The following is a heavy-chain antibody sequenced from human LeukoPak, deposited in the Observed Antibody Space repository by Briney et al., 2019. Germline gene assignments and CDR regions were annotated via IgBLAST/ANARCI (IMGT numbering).Heavy chain of an antibody. CDR2: MNPNSGNT. D-gene: IGHD6-19*01. J-gene: IGHJ6*03. V-gene: IGHV1-8*03. CDR3: ARRAVAYYYYYYMDV. Sequence: ASVKVSCKASGYMFTSYGINWVRQATGQGLEWMGWMNPNSGNTGYAQKFQGRVTITRNTSISTAYMDLSSLRSEDTAVYYCARRAVAYYYYYYMDVWGKGTTVTVSS. CDR1: GYMFTSYG.